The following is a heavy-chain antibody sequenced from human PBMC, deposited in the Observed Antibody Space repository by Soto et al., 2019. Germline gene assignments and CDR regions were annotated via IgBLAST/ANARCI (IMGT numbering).Heavy chain of an antibody. CDR2: INAGSGNT. CDR1: GYTFSAYT. D-gene: IGHD3-3*02. Sequence: QAQLVQSGAEMKKPGASVKVSCKATGYTFSAYTMNWVRQAPEQSLEWMGWINAGSGNTNYSQNFEGRVSITRDTSASRVYMELTGTTSEDKGVYYCARDTETLGPRANDALDIWGQGTIVTVSS. J-gene: IGHJ3*02. CDR3: ARDTETLGPRANDALDI. V-gene: IGHV1-3*01.